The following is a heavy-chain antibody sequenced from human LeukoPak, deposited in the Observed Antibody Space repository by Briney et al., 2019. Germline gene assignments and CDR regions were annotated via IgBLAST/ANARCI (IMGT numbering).Heavy chain of an antibody. D-gene: IGHD3-22*01. V-gene: IGHV3-49*04. Sequence: GRSLRLSCTASGFTFGDYVMSWVRQAPGKGLEWVGFIRSKAYGGTTKNAASVKGRFTISRDDSRSIAYLQMNSLKTEDTAAYYCTRRYNYDSSGYYYVRDAFDIWGQGTMVTVSS. CDR3: TRRYNYDSSGYYYVRDAFDI. J-gene: IGHJ3*02. CDR2: IRSKAYGGTT. CDR1: GFTFGDYV.